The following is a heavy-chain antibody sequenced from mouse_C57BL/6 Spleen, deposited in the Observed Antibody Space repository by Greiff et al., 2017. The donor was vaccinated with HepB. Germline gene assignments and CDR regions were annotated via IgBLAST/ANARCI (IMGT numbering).Heavy chain of an antibody. CDR1: GYTFTDYY. D-gene: IGHD1-1*01. Sequence: VQLQQSGPELVKPGASVKISCKASGYTFTDYYMNWVKQSHGKSLEWIGDINPNNGGTSYNQKFKGKATLTVDKSSSTAYMELRSLTSEDSAVYYCARKYYGSSFFYAMDYWCQGTSVTVSS. J-gene: IGHJ4*01. CDR2: INPNNGGT. V-gene: IGHV1-26*01. CDR3: ARKYYGSSFFYAMDY.